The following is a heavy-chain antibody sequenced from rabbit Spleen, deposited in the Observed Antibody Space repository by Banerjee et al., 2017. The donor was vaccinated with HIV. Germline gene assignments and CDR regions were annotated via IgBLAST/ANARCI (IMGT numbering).Heavy chain of an antibody. CDR1: GFSFSSGYC. CDR2: ICTGSGST. Sequence: QEQLVESGGGLVQPEGSLTLTCTASGFSFSSGYCMCWVRQAPGKGLEWIGCICTGSGSTYYASWAKGRFTISKTSSTTVDLKMTSLTAADSATYFCARDTGSSFSSYGMDLWGQGTLVTVS. D-gene: IGHD8-1*01. CDR3: ARDTGSSFSSYGMDL. V-gene: IGHV1S45*01. J-gene: IGHJ6*01.